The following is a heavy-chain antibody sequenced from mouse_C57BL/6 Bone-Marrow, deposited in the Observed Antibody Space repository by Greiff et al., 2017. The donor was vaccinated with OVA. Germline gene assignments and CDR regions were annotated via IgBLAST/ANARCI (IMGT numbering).Heavy chain of an antibody. D-gene: IGHD1-1*01. V-gene: IGHV5-12*01. CDR2: ISNGGGST. CDR3: ARPADYYGSSFYFDY. J-gene: IGHJ2*01. CDR1: GFTFSDYY. Sequence: EVKLMESGGGLVQPGGSLKLSCAASGFTFSDYYMYWVRQTPEKRLEWVAYISNGGGSTYYPDTVKGRFTISRDNAKNTLYLQMSRLKSEDTAMYYCARPADYYGSSFYFDYWGQGTTLTVSS.